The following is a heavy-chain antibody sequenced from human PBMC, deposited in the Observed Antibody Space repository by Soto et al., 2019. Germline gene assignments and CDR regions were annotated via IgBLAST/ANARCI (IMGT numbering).Heavy chain of an antibody. CDR3: ARDPPITMVRGVTRTPYYYYGMDV. D-gene: IGHD3-10*01. J-gene: IGHJ6*02. V-gene: IGHV3-30-3*01. CDR1: GFTFSSYA. CDR2: ISYDGSNK. Sequence: GGSLRLSCAASGFTFSSYAMHWVRQAPGKGLEWVAVISYDGSNKYYADSVKGRFTISRDNSKNTLYLQMNSLRAEDTAVYYCARDPPITMVRGVTRTPYYYYGMDVWGQGTTVTVSS.